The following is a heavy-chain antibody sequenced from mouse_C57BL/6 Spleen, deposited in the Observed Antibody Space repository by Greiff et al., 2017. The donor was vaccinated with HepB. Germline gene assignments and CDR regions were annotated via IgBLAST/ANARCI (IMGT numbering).Heavy chain of an antibody. CDR1: GYTFTSYW. D-gene: IGHD5-1-1*01. V-gene: IGHV1-50*01. CDR2: IDPSDSYT. J-gene: IGHJ4*01. CDR3: ARSDTPYYAMDY. Sequence: VQLQQSGAELVKPGASVKLSCKASGYTFTSYWMQWVKQRPGQGLEWIGEIDPSDSYTNYNQKFKGKATLTVDTSSSTAYMQLSSLTSEDSAVYYCARSDTPYYAMDYWGQGTSVTVSS.